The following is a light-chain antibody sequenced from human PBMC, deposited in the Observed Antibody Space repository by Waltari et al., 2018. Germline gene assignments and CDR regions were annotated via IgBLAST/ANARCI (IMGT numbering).Light chain of an antibody. CDR3: HQYGSSPET. CDR2: GAS. J-gene: IGKJ1*01. CDR1: QSVTSSY. V-gene: IGKV3-20*01. Sequence: EIVLTQSPGTLSLSPGERATLSCRASQSVTSSYLAWYLQKPGQAPRLLIYGASSRATGISDRFSGSGSGTDFTLTISRLEPEDFAVYYCHQYGSSPETFGQGTKLEIK.